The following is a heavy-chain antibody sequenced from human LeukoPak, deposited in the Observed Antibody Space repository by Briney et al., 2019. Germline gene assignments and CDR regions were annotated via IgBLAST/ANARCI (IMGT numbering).Heavy chain of an antibody. V-gene: IGHV1-3*01. CDR1: GYTFTSYA. D-gene: IGHD2-15*01. J-gene: IGHJ4*02. CDR2: INAGNGNT. CDR3: ARDGASGYCSGGSCYSFDY. Sequence: ASVKVSCKASGYTFTSYAMHWVRQAPGQRLEWMGWINAGNGNTKYSQKFQGRVTITRDTSASTAYVELSSLRSEDTAVYYCARDGASGYCSGGSCYSFDYWGQGTLVTVSS.